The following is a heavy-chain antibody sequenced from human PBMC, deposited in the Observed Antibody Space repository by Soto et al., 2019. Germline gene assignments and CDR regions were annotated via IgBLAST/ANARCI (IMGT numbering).Heavy chain of an antibody. V-gene: IGHV4-31*03. Sequence: QVRLEASGPGLVKPSETLSLICSVSGGSVNNADYFWSWIRHHPENGLEWIGYIYYSGSTRYNPSLKTRATLSIDKSKNHFSLRLNSVTVADTAAYFCARDADYGGSRGGMDVWGRGTTVTVSS. D-gene: IGHD4-17*01. CDR1: GGSVNNADYF. CDR2: IYYSGST. CDR3: ARDADYGGSRGGMDV. J-gene: IGHJ6*02.